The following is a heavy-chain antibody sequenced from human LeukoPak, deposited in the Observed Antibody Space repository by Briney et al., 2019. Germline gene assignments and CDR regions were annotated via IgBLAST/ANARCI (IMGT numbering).Heavy chain of an antibody. CDR3: ARDFYESSGYYEDCFDP. Sequence: ASVEVSCKASGYTFTSYGISWVRQAPGQGLEWMGWISADNGNTKYAQKFQGRVTMTTDTSTSTVYMELRTLRSDDTALYYCARDFYESSGYYEDCFDPWGQGTLVTVSS. J-gene: IGHJ5*02. V-gene: IGHV1-18*01. D-gene: IGHD3-22*01. CDR1: GYTFTSYG. CDR2: ISADNGNT.